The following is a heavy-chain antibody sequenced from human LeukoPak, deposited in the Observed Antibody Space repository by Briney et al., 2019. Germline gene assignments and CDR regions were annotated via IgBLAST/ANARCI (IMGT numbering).Heavy chain of an antibody. J-gene: IGHJ5*02. V-gene: IGHV4-39*07. D-gene: IGHD3-10*01. CDR2: IYYSGST. CDR3: ARGWSSGQGEGWFDP. CDR1: GGSISSSSYY. Sequence: PSETLSLTCTVSGGSISSSSYYWGWIRQPPGKGLEWIGSIYYSGSTYYNPSLKSRVTISVDTSKNQFSLKLSSVTSADPAVYYCARGWSSGQGEGWFDPWGQGTLVTVSS.